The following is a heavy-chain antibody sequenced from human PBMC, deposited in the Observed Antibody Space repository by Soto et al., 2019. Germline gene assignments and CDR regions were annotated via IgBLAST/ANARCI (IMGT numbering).Heavy chain of an antibody. J-gene: IGHJ5*02. V-gene: IGHV5-10-1*01. CDR1: GYSFTSYW. CDR3: ASDISALDYDRRGRWFDP. D-gene: IGHD3-22*01. CDR2: IDPSDSYT. Sequence: EVQLVQSGAEVKKPGESLRISCKVSGYSFTSYWISWVRQMPGKGLEWMGRIDPSDSYTNYSPSFQGHVSISADKSISTAYLQWSSLKASDTAMYYCASDISALDYDRRGRWFDPWGQGTLVTVSS.